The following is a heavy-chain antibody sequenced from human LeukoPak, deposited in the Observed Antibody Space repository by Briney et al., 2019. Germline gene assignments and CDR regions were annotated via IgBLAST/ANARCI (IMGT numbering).Heavy chain of an antibody. CDR1: GFTFSSYA. CDR2: ISESSSYT. D-gene: IGHD2-15*01. Sequence: GGSLRLSCAASGFTFSSYAMSWVRQAPGKGLEWVSYISESSSYTYYADSVKGRFTISRDNAKNSLYLQMTSLRAEDTAIYYCARDREAKARIGGMDVWGQGTTVVVSS. CDR3: ARDREAKARIGGMDV. J-gene: IGHJ6*02. V-gene: IGHV3-21*06.